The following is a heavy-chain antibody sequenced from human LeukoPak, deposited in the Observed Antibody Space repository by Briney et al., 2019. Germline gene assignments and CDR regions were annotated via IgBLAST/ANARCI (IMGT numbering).Heavy chain of an antibody. V-gene: IGHV4-61*02. J-gene: IGHJ4*02. CDR2: IYTSGST. CDR1: GGSISSSSYY. D-gene: IGHD2/OR15-2a*01. Sequence: SETLSLTCTVSGGSISSSSYYWSWIRQPAGKGLEWIGRIYTSGSTNYNPSLKSRVTMSVDTSKNQFSLKLSSVTAADTAVYYCARTRTTGDFDYWGQGTLVTVSS. CDR3: ARTRTTGDFDY.